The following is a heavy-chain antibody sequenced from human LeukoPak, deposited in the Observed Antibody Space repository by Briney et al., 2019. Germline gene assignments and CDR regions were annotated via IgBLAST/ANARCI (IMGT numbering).Heavy chain of an antibody. V-gene: IGHV1-2*02. Sequence: ASVQVSCKTSGYTFTSYYIHWLRQAPGQRFEWMGWSDPKSGATKYEHFQGRVTMTRDTSISTAYMELSRLRSDDTAVYYCASTYCSGGSCYLLGAFDIWGQGTMVTVSS. CDR1: GYTFTSYY. J-gene: IGHJ3*02. CDR3: ASTYCSGGSCYLLGAFDI. D-gene: IGHD2-15*01. CDR2: SDPKSGAT.